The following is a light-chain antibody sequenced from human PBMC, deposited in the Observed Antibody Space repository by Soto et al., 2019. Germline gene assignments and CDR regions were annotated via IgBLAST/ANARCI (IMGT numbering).Light chain of an antibody. J-gene: IGKJ1*01. Sequence: DIQMTQSPSTLSASVGDRVTLTCRASQSVSSWLAWYQQKPGKAPKLLIYDVSSLKSGVPSRFSGSGSGTEFALTISSLQPDDFATYYCLQYKAYSTFGQGTKV. CDR3: LQYKAYST. CDR2: DVS. V-gene: IGKV1-5*01. CDR1: QSVSSW.